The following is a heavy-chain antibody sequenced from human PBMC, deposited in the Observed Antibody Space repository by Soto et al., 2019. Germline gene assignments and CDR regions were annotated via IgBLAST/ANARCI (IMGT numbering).Heavy chain of an antibody. V-gene: IGHV4-59*01. Sequence: SETLSLTCPVSGGSISSYYWSWIRQPPGKELKRIGYIYYSGSTNYNPSIKSRVTISVDTSKNQFSLKLSSVTAADTAIYYCAKTAGYDYVWGSSGLDPWGQGTLVTVSS. D-gene: IGHD3-16*01. CDR1: GGSISSYY. J-gene: IGHJ5*02. CDR2: IYYSGST. CDR3: AKTAGYDYVWGSSGLDP.